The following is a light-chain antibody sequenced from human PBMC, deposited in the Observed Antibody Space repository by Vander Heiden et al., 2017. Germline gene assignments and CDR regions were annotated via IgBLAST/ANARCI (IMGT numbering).Light chain of an antibody. Sequence: DIRMTQSPSSLSASVGDRVTISCRASQSISTSLNWYQQKPGKAPKLLIYSASTLHSGVPSRFSGSVSGSHFTLTIDSLQPEDFATYYCQQSYFTPPITFGRGTRLEI. V-gene: IGKV1-39*01. CDR1: QSISTS. CDR2: SAS. J-gene: IGKJ5*01. CDR3: QQSYFTPPIT.